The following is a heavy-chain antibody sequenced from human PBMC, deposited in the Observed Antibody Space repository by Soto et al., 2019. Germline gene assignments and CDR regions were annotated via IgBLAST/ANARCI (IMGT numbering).Heavy chain of an antibody. CDR1: GFTFSMYA. CDR3: AKGPAYPASSAWFDP. CDR2: ISGGGDTT. J-gene: IGHJ5*02. Sequence: PGGSLRRSCAASGFTFSMYAMSWVRQAPGKGLEWVSTISGGGDTTYYADSVKGRFTISRDNSMNTLYLQMNSLRGEATAVYYCAKGPAYPASSAWFDPWGQGTLVTVSS. D-gene: IGHD6-6*01. V-gene: IGHV3-23*01.